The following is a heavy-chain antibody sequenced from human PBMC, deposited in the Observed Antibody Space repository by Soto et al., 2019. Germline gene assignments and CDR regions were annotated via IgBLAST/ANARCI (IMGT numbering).Heavy chain of an antibody. CDR3: ARDSVTMMVGYSSDGLDI. CDR2: IYYSGST. CDR1: GGAISSGAYY. D-gene: IGHD3-22*01. Sequence: QVQLQESGPGLVKPSQTLSLTCTVSGGAISSGAYYWSWIRQHPGKGLEWIGCIYYSGSTKYNPSLKSRVTISVDTSENPFSLKLSSVTVADTAVYYCARDSVTMMVGYSSDGLDIWGEGTMGTVSS. V-gene: IGHV4-31*03. J-gene: IGHJ3*02.